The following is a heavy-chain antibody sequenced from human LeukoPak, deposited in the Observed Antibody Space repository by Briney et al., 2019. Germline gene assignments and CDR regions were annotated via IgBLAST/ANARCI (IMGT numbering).Heavy chain of an antibody. CDR3: ARVTLYCSSTSCLSRGADY. D-gene: IGHD2-2*01. CDR2: INPNSGGT. V-gene: IGHV1-2*02. J-gene: IGHJ4*02. CDR1: GYTFTGYY. Sequence: ASMKVSCKASGYTFTGYYMHWVRQAPGQGLEWMGWINPNSGGTNYAQKFQGRVTMTRDTSISTACMELSSLRSDDTAVYYCARVTLYCSSTSCLSRGADYWGQGTLVTVSS.